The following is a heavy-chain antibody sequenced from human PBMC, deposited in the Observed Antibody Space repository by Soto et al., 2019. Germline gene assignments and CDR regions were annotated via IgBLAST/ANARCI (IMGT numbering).Heavy chain of an antibody. CDR2: IYSGGST. CDR1: GFTVRSNY. J-gene: IGHJ3*02. CDR3: ARAGVVGYDYVWGRYRPGLDDAFDI. D-gene: IGHD3-16*02. Sequence: SLRLSCAASGFTVRSNYMSWVRQAPGKGLEWVSVIYSGGSTYYADSVKGRFTISRDNPKNTLYLQMNSLRAEDTAVYYCARAGVVGYDYVWGRYRPGLDDAFDIWGQGTMVTVSS. V-gene: IGHV3-53*01.